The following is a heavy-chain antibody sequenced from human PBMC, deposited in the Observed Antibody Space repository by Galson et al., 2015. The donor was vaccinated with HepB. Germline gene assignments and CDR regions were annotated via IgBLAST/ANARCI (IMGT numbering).Heavy chain of an antibody. V-gene: IGHV3-48*03. J-gene: IGHJ4*02. D-gene: IGHD3-16*02. CDR2: ISSSGSTI. Sequence: SLRLSCAASGFTFSSYEMNWVRQAPGKGLEWVSYISSSGSTIYYADSVKGRFTISRDNAKNSLYLQMNSLRAEDTAVYYCARGYDYVWGSYRPPPGYWGQGTLVTVSS. CDR3: ARGYDYVWGSYRPPPGY. CDR1: GFTFSSYE.